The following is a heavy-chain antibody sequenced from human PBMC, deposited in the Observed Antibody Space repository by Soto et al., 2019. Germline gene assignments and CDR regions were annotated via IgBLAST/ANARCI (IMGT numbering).Heavy chain of an antibody. CDR2: ILYDGSIE. CDR3: AREVGVSAFKWFDH. D-gene: IGHD2-8*01. J-gene: IGHJ5*02. V-gene: IGHV3-30-3*01. Sequence: PGGSLRLSCAASGFTFSTYAMNWVRLAPGKGLEWVAVILYDGSIEHYADSLNGQVTVSTNNTKDTFYRQMNSLALEDTAVYYCAREVGVSAFKWFDHWGQGTLVTVSS. CDR1: GFTFSTYA.